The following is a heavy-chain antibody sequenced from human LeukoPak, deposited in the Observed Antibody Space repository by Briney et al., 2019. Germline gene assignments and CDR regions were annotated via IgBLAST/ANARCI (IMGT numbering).Heavy chain of an antibody. CDR2: TNPNSGGT. V-gene: IGHV1-2*02. J-gene: IGHJ5*02. Sequence: LRASVKVSCKASGYTFTGYYMHWVRQAPGQGLEWMGWTNPNSGGTNYAQKFQGRVTMTRDTSISTAYMELSRLRSDDTAVYYCARAILWFGESWFDPWGQGTLVTVSS. CDR3: ARAILWFGESWFDP. D-gene: IGHD3-10*01. CDR1: GYTFTGYY.